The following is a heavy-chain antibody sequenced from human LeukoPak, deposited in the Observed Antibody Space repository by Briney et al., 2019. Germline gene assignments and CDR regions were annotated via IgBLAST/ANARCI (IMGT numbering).Heavy chain of an antibody. Sequence: PGGSLRLSWAASGFTFSSYGMNWVRQAPGKGLEWVSYISSSSSTIYYADSVKGRFTISRDNAKNSLYLQMNSLRAEDTAVYYCARSAGYDAFDIWGQGTMVTVSS. J-gene: IGHJ3*02. CDR2: ISSSSSTI. CDR1: GFTFSSYG. CDR3: ARSAGYDAFDI. V-gene: IGHV3-48*01. D-gene: IGHD3-10*01.